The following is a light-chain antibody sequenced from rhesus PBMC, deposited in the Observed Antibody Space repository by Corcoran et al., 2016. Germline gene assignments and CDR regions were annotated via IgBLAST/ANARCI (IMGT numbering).Light chain of an antibody. V-gene: IGKV3-24*01. CDR2: GAS. J-gene: IGKJ4*01. CDR3: LQHSNWPHT. Sequence: EIVMTQSPATLSLSPGERATLSCRASQSVSSSLAWYQQKPGQAPRLLIYGASSRATGIPDRFSGSGSGTDVTLTISSLEPEDVAVYYCLQHSNWPHTFGGGTKVELK. CDR1: QSVSSS.